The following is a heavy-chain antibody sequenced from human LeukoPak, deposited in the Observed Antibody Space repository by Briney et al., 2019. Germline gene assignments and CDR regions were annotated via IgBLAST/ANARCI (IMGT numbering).Heavy chain of an antibody. V-gene: IGHV4-34*01. Sequence: SETLSLTCAVHGGSFSGYYWSWIRQPPGKGLEWIGEINHSGSTNYNPTLKSRVTISVDTSKNQFSLKLSSVTAADTAVYYCARWYYDSSGLRWFDPWGQGTLVTVSS. CDR3: ARWYYDSSGLRWFDP. J-gene: IGHJ5*02. D-gene: IGHD3-22*01. CDR2: INHSGST. CDR1: GGSFSGYY.